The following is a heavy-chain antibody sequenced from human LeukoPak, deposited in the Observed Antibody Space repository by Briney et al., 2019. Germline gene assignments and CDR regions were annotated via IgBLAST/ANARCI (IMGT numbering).Heavy chain of an antibody. Sequence: GGSLRLSCAASGFTFSSYEMNWVRQAPGKGLEWVSYISSSGSTIYYADSVKGRFTISRDNAKNSLYLQMNSLRAEDTAVYYGAKDGPLAAFDIWGQGTMVTVSS. CDR1: GFTFSSYE. CDR3: AKDGPLAAFDI. J-gene: IGHJ3*02. V-gene: IGHV3-48*03. CDR2: ISSSGSTI.